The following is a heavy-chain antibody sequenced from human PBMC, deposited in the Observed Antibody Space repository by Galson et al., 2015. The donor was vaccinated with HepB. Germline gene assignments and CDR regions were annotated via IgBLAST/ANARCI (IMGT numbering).Heavy chain of an antibody. CDR2: INHSGST. CDR1: GGSFSGYY. D-gene: IGHD6-13*01. Sequence: ETLSLTCAVYGGSFSGYYWSWIRQPPGKGLEWIGEINHSGSTNYNPSLKSRVTISVDTSKNQFSLKLSSVTAADTAVYYCARGRRRAAAIFDYWGQGTLVTVSS. J-gene: IGHJ4*02. V-gene: IGHV4-34*01. CDR3: ARGRRRAAAIFDY.